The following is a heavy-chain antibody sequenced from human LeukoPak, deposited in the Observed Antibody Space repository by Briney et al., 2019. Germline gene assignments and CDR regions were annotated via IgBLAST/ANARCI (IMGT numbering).Heavy chain of an antibody. V-gene: IGHV3-74*01. CDR2: IKNDGSST. CDR3: ARDRVSPFDY. CDR1: GFTLSSYW. D-gene: IGHD5/OR15-5a*01. J-gene: IGHJ4*02. Sequence: PGGSLRLSCAASGFTLSSYWMHWVRQAPGKGLEWVSRIKNDGSSTDYADSVKGRFTISRDNAKNTVYLYMRSLRTEDTAVYFCARDRVSPFDYWGQGTLVTVSS.